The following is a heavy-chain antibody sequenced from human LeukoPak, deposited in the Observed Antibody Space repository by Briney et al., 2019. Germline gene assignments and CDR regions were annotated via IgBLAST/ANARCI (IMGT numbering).Heavy chain of an antibody. CDR1: GFTFSSYG. J-gene: IGHJ4*02. CDR2: ISGSGGST. V-gene: IGHV3-23*01. CDR3: AKGTQDFVY. Sequence: GGSLRLSCAASGFTFSSYGVSWVRQAPGKGLEWVSAISGSGGSTYYADSVKGRFTISRDNSKNTLYLQMNSLRAEDTTVYYCAKGTQDFVYWGQGTLVTVSS.